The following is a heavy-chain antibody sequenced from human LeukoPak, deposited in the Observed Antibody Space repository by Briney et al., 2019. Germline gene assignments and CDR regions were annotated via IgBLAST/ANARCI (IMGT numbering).Heavy chain of an antibody. J-gene: IGHJ4*02. V-gene: IGHV4-34*01. CDR3: ARGDYYDSSGYYLRLFDH. Sequence: SETLSLTCAVYGGSFSGYYWTYIRQPPGKGLEWIGEINHSGSTNYNPSLKSRVTISVDTSKNQFSLKLSSVTAADTAVYYCARGDYYDSSGYYLRLFDHWGQGTLVTVSS. CDR1: GGSFSGYY. D-gene: IGHD3-22*01. CDR2: INHSGST.